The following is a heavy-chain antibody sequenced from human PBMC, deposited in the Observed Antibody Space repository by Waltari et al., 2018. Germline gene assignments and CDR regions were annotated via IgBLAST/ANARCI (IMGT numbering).Heavy chain of an antibody. D-gene: IGHD1-26*01. CDR2: INPNSGGT. J-gene: IGHJ5*02. CDR3: ARDLVGGRGWFDP. CDR1: GYTLTGYY. V-gene: IGHV1-2*06. Sequence: QVQLVQSGAEVKKPGASVKVSCKASGYTLTGYYMHWVRQAPGQGLEWMGRINPNSGGTNYAQKFQGRVTMTRDTSISTAYMELSRLRSDDTAVYYCARDLVGGRGWFDPWGQGTLVTVSS.